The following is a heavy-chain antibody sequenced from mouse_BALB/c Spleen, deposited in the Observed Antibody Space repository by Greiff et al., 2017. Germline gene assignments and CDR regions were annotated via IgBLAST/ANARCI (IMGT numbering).Heavy chain of an antibody. J-gene: IGHJ3*01. CDR1: GFTFSSYG. D-gene: IGHD1-1*01. Sequence: EVQVVESGGDLVKPGGSLKLSCAASGFTFSSYGMSWVRQTPDKRLEWVATISSGGSYTYYPDSVKGRFTISRDNAKNTLYLQMSSLKSEDTAMYYCARRSEGFAYWGQGTLVTVSA. CDR3: ARRSEGFAY. CDR2: ISSGGSYT. V-gene: IGHV5-6*01.